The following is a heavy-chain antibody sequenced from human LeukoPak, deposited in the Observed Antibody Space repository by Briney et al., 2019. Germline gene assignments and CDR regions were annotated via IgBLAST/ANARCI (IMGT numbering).Heavy chain of an antibody. Sequence: GGSLRLSCEASGFTLSSYVMGWVRQAPGKGLEWVSLISGGGGSTYYADSVKGRFTVSRDNSKNTLYMELNSLRVEDTAVYYCARGDCSSSSCSGFYGMDVWGQGTTVTVSS. V-gene: IGHV3-23*01. CDR2: ISGGGGST. J-gene: IGHJ6*02. CDR1: GFTLSSYV. D-gene: IGHD2-2*01. CDR3: ARGDCSSSSCSGFYGMDV.